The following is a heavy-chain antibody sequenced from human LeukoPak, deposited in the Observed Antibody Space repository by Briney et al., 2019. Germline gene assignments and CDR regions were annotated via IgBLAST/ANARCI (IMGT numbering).Heavy chain of an antibody. CDR2: ISSSNTYI. CDR1: GFTFSTYT. V-gene: IGHV3-21*01. J-gene: IGHJ6*03. CDR3: ARDGRYSSSWHQYYYYMDV. Sequence: GGSLRLSCAASGFTFSTYTMNWVRQAPGKGLEWVSSISSSNTYIYYADSVKGRFTISRDNARNSLYLQMNSLRAEDTAVYYCARDGRYSSSWHQYYYYMDVWGKGTTVTVSS. D-gene: IGHD6-13*01.